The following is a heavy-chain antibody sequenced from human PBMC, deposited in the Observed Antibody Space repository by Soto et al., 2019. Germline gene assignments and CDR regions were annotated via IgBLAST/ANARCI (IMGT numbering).Heavy chain of an antibody. CDR3: ARGGHVVVVTAALDY. J-gene: IGHJ4*02. CDR1: GDTFTDYY. V-gene: IGHV1-46*01. CDR2: VNPSGGHT. Sequence: QVQLMQSGAEVKKPGASVKVSCKASGDTFTDYYIHWVRQAPGQGLEWMGTVNPSGGHTTYAQHCLGRVTMTRDTSTSTLYRELTSLKSDDTAVYYCARGGHVVVVTAALDYWGQGTLVTVSS. D-gene: IGHD2-21*02.